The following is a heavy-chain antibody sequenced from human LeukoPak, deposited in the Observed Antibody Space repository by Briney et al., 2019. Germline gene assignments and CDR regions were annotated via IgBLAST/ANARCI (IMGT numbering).Heavy chain of an antibody. J-gene: IGHJ6*03. Sequence: PSETLSLTCAVYGGSFSGYYWSWIRQPPGKGLEWIGNIFYSGSTYYSPSLKSRVTISLDKSKNQFSLKLSSVTAADTAVYYCARDGLNIMVRGKIHYNDMYVWGKGTTVSISS. CDR3: ARDGLNIMVRGKIHYNDMYV. CDR1: GGSFSGYY. V-gene: IGHV4-34*12. D-gene: IGHD3-10*01. CDR2: IFYSGST.